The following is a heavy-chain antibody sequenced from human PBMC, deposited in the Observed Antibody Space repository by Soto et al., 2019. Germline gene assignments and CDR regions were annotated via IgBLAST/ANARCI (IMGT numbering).Heavy chain of an antibody. CDR2: ISGSGGST. D-gene: IGHD3-3*01. J-gene: IGHJ6*02. Sequence: GGSLRLSCAASGFTFSSYAMSWVRQAPGKGLEWVSAISGSGGSTYYADSVKGRFTISRDNSKNTLYLQMNSLRAEDTAVYYCAKDRDDFWSGYLRYYYYGMDVWGQGTTVTVSS. CDR3: AKDRDDFWSGYLRYYYYGMDV. CDR1: GFTFSSYA. V-gene: IGHV3-23*01.